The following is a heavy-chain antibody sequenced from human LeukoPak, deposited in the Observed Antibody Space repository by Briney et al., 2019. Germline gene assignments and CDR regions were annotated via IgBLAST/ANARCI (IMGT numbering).Heavy chain of an antibody. CDR3: ARAIAARPTSPWGY. CDR1: GGSISSSFYY. D-gene: IGHD6-6*01. J-gene: IGHJ4*02. CDR2: IYHSGST. V-gene: IGHV4-39*07. Sequence: SETLSLTCTVSGGSISSSFYYWGWIRQPPGKGLAWIGSIYHSGSTYYNPSLKSRVTISVDTSKNQFSLKLSSVTAADTAVYYCARAIAARPTSPWGYWGQGTLVTVSS.